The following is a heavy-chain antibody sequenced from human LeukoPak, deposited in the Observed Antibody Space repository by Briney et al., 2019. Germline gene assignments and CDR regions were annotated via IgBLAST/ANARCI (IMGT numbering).Heavy chain of an antibody. V-gene: IGHV4-59*01. J-gene: IGHJ2*01. CDR1: GDSINVNF. Sequence: SETLSLTCTVSGDSINVNFWAWLRQSPGRGLEWIGYIYFSGNSNYNPSFKSRAAMTIDTSKNQFSLELHSVTAADTAVYYCGRANGGDYGTSRSYWYFDLWGRGTLVSVSS. CDR2: IYFSGNS. CDR3: GRANGGDYGTSRSYWYFDL. D-gene: IGHD4-17*01.